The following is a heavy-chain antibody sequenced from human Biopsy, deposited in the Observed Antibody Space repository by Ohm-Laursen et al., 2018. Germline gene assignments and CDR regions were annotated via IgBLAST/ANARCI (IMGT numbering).Heavy chain of an antibody. D-gene: IGHD6-19*01. Sequence: GSLRLSCAAPGFTVSSNYMSWVRQAPGKGLEWVSVIYSGGSTYYADYVKGIITISRDNSKNTLYLQMNSLRAEDTAVYYCARGGIAVAGTNFDYWGQGTLVTVSS. V-gene: IGHV3-66*01. J-gene: IGHJ4*02. CDR1: GFTVSSNY. CDR2: IYSGGST. CDR3: ARGGIAVAGTNFDY.